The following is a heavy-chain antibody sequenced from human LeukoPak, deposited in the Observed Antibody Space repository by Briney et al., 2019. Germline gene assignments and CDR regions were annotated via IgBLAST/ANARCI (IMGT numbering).Heavy chain of an antibody. V-gene: IGHV3-30*04. J-gene: IGHJ6*03. Sequence: PGGSLRLSCAASRFTFSNYAMHWVRQAPGKGLAWVAVISYDGSNKYYADSVKGRFTISRDNSKNTLYLQMNSLRAEDTAVYYCARDSKDSSGYYWGVYYYYYMDVWGKGTTVTVSS. CDR3: ARDSKDSSGYYWGVYYYYYMDV. CDR2: ISYDGSNK. D-gene: IGHD3-22*01. CDR1: RFTFSNYA.